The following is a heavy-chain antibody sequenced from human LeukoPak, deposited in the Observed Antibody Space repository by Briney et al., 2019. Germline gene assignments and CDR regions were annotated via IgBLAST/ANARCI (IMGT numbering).Heavy chain of an antibody. CDR1: GFTFSSYA. J-gene: IGHJ4*02. CDR3: ARRHFPYSSGWYLGY. CDR2: ISYDGSNK. Sequence: GGSLRLSCAASGFTFSSYAMHWVRQAPGKGLEWVAVISYDGSNKYYADSVKGRFTISRDNSKNTLYLQMNSLRAEDTGVYYCARRHFPYSSGWYLGYWGQGTLVTVSS. D-gene: IGHD6-19*01. V-gene: IGHV3-30*04.